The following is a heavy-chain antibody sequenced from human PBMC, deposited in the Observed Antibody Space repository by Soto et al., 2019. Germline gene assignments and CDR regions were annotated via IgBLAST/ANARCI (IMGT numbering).Heavy chain of an antibody. Sequence: QVQLVQSGAEVKKPGSSVKVSCKASGGTFSSYAISWVRQAPGQGLEWMGGIIPIFGTANYAQKFQGRVTITADESTSTANMERSSLRPEDTALYYCARVNGPGGSSFYVSVSWGQGTMVTVPS. V-gene: IGHV1-69*01. CDR3: ARVNGPGGSSFYVSVS. D-gene: IGHD6-13*01. CDR2: IIPIFGTA. CDR1: GGTFSSYA. J-gene: IGHJ3*01.